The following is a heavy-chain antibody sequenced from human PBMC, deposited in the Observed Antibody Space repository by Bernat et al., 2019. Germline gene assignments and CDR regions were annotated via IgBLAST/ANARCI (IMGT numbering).Heavy chain of an antibody. J-gene: IGHJ4*02. CDR1: GGSISSYY. CDR2: IYYSGST. CDR3: ARGKELLWP. D-gene: IGHD3-10*01. V-gene: IGHV4-59*01. Sequence: QVQLQESGPGLVKPSETLSLTCTVPGGSISSYYWSWIRQPPGKGLEWIGYIYYSGSTNYNPSLKSRVTISVDTSKNQFSLKLSSVTAADTAVYYCARGKELLWPWGQGTLVTVSS.